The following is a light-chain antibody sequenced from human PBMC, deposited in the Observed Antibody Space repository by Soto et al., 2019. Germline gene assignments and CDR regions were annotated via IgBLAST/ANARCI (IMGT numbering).Light chain of an antibody. Sequence: EIVMTQSPATLSVSPGDRATLSCRASQSVSSNLAWYQQKPGQAPRLLIYGAFTRATGVPARFSGSGSGTEFTLTISSLQSEDFAVYYCQQRSNWPLTFGGGTKVDI. J-gene: IGKJ4*01. CDR1: QSVSSN. CDR3: QQRSNWPLT. CDR2: GAF. V-gene: IGKV3-15*01.